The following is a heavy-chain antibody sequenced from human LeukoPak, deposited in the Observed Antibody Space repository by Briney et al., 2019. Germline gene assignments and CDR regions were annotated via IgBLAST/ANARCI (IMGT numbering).Heavy chain of an antibody. CDR3: ARRQQQLLYNWFDP. J-gene: IGHJ5*02. Sequence: ASVKVSCKASGYTFTSYDINWVRQATGQGLEWMGWMNPNSGNTGYAQKLQGRVTITRNTSISTAYMELSSLRSEDTAVYYCARRQQQLLYNWFDPWGQGTLVTVSS. D-gene: IGHD6-13*01. V-gene: IGHV1-8*03. CDR2: MNPNSGNT. CDR1: GYTFTSYD.